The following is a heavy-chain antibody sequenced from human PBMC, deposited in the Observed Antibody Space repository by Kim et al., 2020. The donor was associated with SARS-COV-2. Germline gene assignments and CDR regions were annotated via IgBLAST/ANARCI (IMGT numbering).Heavy chain of an antibody. CDR2: IYYSGRT. V-gene: IGHV4-39*02. J-gene: IGHJ5*02. CDR1: GCSISSSSYY. Sequence: SETLSLTCTVSGCSISSSSYYWGWIRQPPGKGLEWIGSIYYSGRTYYNPSLKSRVTISVDTSKNQFSLKLSSVTAADTAVYYCARDIVVVVAATQEAWFDPWGHGTLVTVSS. D-gene: IGHD2-15*01. CDR3: ARDIVVVVAATQEAWFDP.